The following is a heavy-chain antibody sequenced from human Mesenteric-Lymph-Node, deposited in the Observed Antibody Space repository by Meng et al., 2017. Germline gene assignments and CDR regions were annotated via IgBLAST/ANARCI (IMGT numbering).Heavy chain of an antibody. J-gene: IGHJ6*02. D-gene: IGHD2-2*02. CDR1: GGTFSSYA. CDR3: AREGRYCNSTSCYSHYYYGMDV. CDR2: IIPIFGTA. Sequence: SVKVSCKASGGTFSSYAISWVRQAPGQGLEWMGGIIPIFGTANYAQKFQGRVTITADKSTSTAYMELSSLRSEDTAVYYCAREGRYCNSTSCYSHYYYGMDVWGQGTTVTVSS. V-gene: IGHV1-69*06.